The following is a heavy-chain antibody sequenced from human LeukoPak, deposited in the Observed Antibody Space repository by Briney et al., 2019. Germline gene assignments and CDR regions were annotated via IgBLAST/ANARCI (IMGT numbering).Heavy chain of an antibody. CDR3: ARRDSSGYHYFDY. CDR1: GFSLRSYA. J-gene: IGHJ4*02. V-gene: IGHV3-23*01. CDR2: IGSGGST. D-gene: IGHD3-22*01. Sequence: QPGGSLRLSCSASGFSLRSYALSWVRQAPGKWLDWVSTIGSGGSTFYADSVKGRFTISRDNSKNTVSLQMNSLGAEDTAMYYCARRDSSGYHYFDYWGQGTLVTVSS.